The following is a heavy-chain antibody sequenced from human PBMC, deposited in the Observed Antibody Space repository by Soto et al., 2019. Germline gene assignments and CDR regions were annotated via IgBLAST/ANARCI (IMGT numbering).Heavy chain of an antibody. CDR2: ISAYNGNT. CDR3: ARLDRRYYYDSSGRNSFDY. V-gene: IGHV1-18*04. Sequence: ASVKVSCKASGYTFTSYGISWVRQAPGQGLEWMGWISAYNGNTNYAQKLQGRVTMTTDTSTSTAYMELRSLRSDDTAVYYCARLDRRYYYDSSGRNSFDYSGHGTLVTVSS. CDR1: GYTFTSYG. J-gene: IGHJ4*01. D-gene: IGHD3-22*01.